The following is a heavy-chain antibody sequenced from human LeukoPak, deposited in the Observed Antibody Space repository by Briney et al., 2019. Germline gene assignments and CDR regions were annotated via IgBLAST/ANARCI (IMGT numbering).Heavy chain of an antibody. CDR2: IKSDGKT. CDR1: GFSFSSYW. D-gene: IGHD3-22*01. Sequence: GGSLRLSCAASGFSFSSYWMHWVRQAQGKGPVWVSRIKSDGKTNYADSVKGRFTISRDNAKNTVSLQMNSLRAEDTGVYYCARAPSEIGGYYPEYFRHWGQGTLVTVSS. V-gene: IGHV3-74*01. J-gene: IGHJ1*01. CDR3: ARAPSEIGGYYPEYFRH.